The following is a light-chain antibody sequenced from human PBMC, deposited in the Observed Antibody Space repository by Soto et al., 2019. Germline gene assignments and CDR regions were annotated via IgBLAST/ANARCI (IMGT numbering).Light chain of an antibody. CDR2: KAS. J-gene: IGKJ2*01. CDR3: QQYNSYPYT. Sequence: DIQMTQSPSTLSGSVGDRVTITCRASQSISIWLAWYQQKPGKAPKLLIYKASSLESGVPSRFSGSGSGTEFTLTISSLQPDDFATYYCQQYNSYPYTFGQGTKVDIK. CDR1: QSISIW. V-gene: IGKV1-5*03.